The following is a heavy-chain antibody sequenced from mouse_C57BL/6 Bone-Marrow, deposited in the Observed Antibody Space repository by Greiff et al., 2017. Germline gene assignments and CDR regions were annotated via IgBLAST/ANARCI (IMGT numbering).Heavy chain of an antibody. CDR2: IYPGDGDT. D-gene: IGHD1-1*01. V-gene: IGHV1-82*01. CDR3: ATTVVGY. J-gene: IGHJ2*01. Sequence: VQLQESGPELVKPGASVKISCTASGYAFSSSWMNWVKQRPGKGLEWIGRIYPGDGDTNYNGKFKGKATLTADKSSSTAYLQLSSLTSEDSAVYYCATTVVGYWGQGTTLTVSS. CDR1: GYAFSSSW.